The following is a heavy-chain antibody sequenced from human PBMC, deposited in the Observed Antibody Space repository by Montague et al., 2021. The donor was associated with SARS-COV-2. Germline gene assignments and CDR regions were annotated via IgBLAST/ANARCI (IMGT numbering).Heavy chain of an antibody. CDR3: ARDRGGSVSSGPYYYGMDV. J-gene: IGHJ6*02. CDR2: ISSSSSNI. CDR1: GFTFSSYS. V-gene: IGHV3-48*04. D-gene: IGHD6-19*01. Sequence: SLRLSCAASGFTFSSYSMNWVRQAPGKGLEWVSYISSSSSNIYYADSVKGRFTISRDNAKNSLYLQMNSLRAEDTAVYYCARDRGGSVSSGPYYYGMDVWGQGTTVTVSS.